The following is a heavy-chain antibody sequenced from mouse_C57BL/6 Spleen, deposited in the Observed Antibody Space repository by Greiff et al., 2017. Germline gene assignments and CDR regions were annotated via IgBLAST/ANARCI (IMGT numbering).Heavy chain of an antibody. CDR2: ISPGNSDT. CDR1: GYTFTSYW. J-gene: IGHJ4*01. Sequence: VQLKQSGTVLARPGASVKMSCKTSGYTFTSYWMHWVKQRPGQGLEWIGAISPGNSDTSYNQKFKGKAKRTAVTSASTAYMELSSLTNEDSAVSYCTTITVAPMAYWGQGTSVTVSS. V-gene: IGHV1-5*01. CDR3: TTITVAPMAY. D-gene: IGHD1-1*01.